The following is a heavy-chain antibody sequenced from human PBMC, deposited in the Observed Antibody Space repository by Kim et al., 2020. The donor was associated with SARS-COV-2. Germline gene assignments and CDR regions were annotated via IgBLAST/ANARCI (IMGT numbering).Heavy chain of an antibody. CDR2: ISYDGSNK. J-gene: IGHJ4*02. D-gene: IGHD6-13*01. V-gene: IGHV3-30*18. CDR3: AKWMEMWVQQTDFDFDY. Sequence: GGSLRLSCAASGFTFSSYGMHWVRQAPGKGLEWVAVISYDGSNKYYADSVKGRFTISRDNSKNTLYLQMNSLRAEDTAVYYCAKWMEMWVQQTDFDFDYWGQGTLVTVSS. CDR1: GFTFSSYG.